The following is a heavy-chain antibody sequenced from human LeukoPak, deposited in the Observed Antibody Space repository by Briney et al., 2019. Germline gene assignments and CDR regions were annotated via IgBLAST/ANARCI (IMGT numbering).Heavy chain of an antibody. CDR1: GFTFSSYA. CDR3: AKDPKQLFFVEDWFDP. CDR2: ISGSGSST. D-gene: IGHD3-10*01. V-gene: IGHV3-23*01. J-gene: IGHJ5*02. Sequence: PGGSLRLSCAASGFTFSSYAMSWVRQVPGKGLEWVSAISGSGSSTYYTDSVKGRFTISRDNSKNTLYLQMSSLRAEDTAVYYCAKDPKQLFFVEDWFDPWGQGTLVTVSS.